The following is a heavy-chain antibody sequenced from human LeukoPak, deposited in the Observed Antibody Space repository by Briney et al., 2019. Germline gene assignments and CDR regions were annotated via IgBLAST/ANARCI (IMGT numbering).Heavy chain of an antibody. J-gene: IGHJ4*02. Sequence: GRSLRLSCAASGFTFSSYAMHWVRQPPGKGLEWVAVISYNGNNKYSADSVKGRFTISRDNSKNTLYLQMNSLRAEDTAVYYCARDRDLAAAGYYFDYWGQGTLVTVSS. D-gene: IGHD6-13*01. CDR2: ISYNGNNK. CDR3: ARDRDLAAAGYYFDY. CDR1: GFTFSSYA. V-gene: IGHV3-30-3*01.